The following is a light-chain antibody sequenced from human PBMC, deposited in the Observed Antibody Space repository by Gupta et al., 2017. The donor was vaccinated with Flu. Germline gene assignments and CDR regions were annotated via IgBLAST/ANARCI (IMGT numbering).Light chain of an antibody. V-gene: IGLV2-14*03. J-gene: IGLJ3*02. CDR2: DVF. CDR3: CSYTDSSSLTWV. CDR1: SSDVGGYSY. Sequence: QSALTQPASVSGSPGQSITVSCPGPSSDVGGYSYVSWYQQHPGKAPKLIIYDVFNRPSGVSNRFSGSRSANTASLTISRLQPEDEADYYCCSYTDSSSLTWVFGGGTKVTVL.